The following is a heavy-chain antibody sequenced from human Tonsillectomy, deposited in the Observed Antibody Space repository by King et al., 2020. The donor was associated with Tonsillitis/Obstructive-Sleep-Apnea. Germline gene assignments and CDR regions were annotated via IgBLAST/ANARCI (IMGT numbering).Heavy chain of an antibody. V-gene: IGHV1-2*06. J-gene: IGHJ5*02. CDR3: VRQKGNWNWLDP. CDR1: GYSFTGFY. D-gene: IGHD1-20*01. CDR2: INPSNGDT. Sequence: QLVQSGAGVTKPGASVKVSCQASGYSFTGFYMHWVRQAPGQGLEWLGRINPSNGDTNYAEKFQGRVTMTRDTSISTASMELRRLTSDDTAVYYCVRQKGNWNWLDPWGQGTLVTVSS.